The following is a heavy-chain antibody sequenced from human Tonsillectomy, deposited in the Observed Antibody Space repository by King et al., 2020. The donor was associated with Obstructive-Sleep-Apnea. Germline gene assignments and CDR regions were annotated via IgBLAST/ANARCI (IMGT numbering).Heavy chain of an antibody. J-gene: IGHJ6*02. CDR1: GFTFSSYG. CDR2: ISYDGSKK. Sequence: VQLVESGGGVVQPGRSLRLSCAASGFTFSSYGMHWVRQAPGKGLEWVAVISYDGSKKYYADSVKGRFTISRDNSKNTLYLQMNSLRAEDTAVYYCAKDLLQLLGDYYYYGVDVWGQGTTVTVSS. D-gene: IGHD2-2*01. CDR3: AKDLLQLLGDYYYYGVDV. V-gene: IGHV3-30*18.